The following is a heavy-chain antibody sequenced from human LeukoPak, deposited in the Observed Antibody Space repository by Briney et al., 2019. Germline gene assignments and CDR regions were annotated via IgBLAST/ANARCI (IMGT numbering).Heavy chain of an antibody. CDR1: GYSFTSYW. V-gene: IGHV5-51*01. CDR3: ARQDTAMVMGMDV. D-gene: IGHD5-18*01. CDR2: IYPGDSDT. Sequence: GGSLRISCKGSGYSFTSYWIGRVRQMPGEGLEWMGIIYPGDSDTRYSPSFQGQVTISADKSISTAYLQWSSLKASDTAMYYCARQDTAMVMGMDVWGQGTTVTVSS. J-gene: IGHJ6*02.